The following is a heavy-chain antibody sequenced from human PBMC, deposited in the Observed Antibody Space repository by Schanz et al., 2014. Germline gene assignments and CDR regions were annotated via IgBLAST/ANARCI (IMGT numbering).Heavy chain of an antibody. D-gene: IGHD2-2*01. Sequence: QVQLVQSGTEVKKPGASMKISCKAFGYYFGGFGISWVRQAPGQGFEWMGWIGAFQGNTKYAQKFQDRVTLTSATSAGTAYMDLRSLRPDDTAVYYCLRANPTQHVVLPDALRYWGQGTLVSVSS. V-gene: IGHV1-18*01. CDR2: IGAFQGNT. J-gene: IGHJ4*02. CDR3: LRANPTQHVVLPDALRY. CDR1: GYYFGGFG.